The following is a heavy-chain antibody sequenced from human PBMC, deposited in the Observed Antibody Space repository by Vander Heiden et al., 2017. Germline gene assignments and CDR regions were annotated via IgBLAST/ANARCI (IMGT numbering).Heavy chain of an antibody. CDR1: GYSFTGYW. CDR3: SRHVGRYYYYGRDF. Sequence: EVPLVQSGAEVKKPGGSLKISCKGSGYSFTGYWIGWARQMPRKGLEWMWISKPGDSDTSYSPSFQGQVTISADNPISTAYLQWSSLKASDTAMYYCSRHVGRYYYYGRDFWGQGTTVTVSS. J-gene: IGHJ6*02. CDR2: SKPGDSDT. V-gene: IGHV5-51*01.